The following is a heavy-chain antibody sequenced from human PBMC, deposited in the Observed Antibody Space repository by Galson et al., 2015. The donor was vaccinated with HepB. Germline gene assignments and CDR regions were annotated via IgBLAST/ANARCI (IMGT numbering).Heavy chain of an antibody. V-gene: IGHV3-9*01. Sequence: SLRLSCAASGFTFDDYAMHWVRQAPGKGLEWVSGISWNSGSIGYADSVKGRFTISRDNAKNSLYLQMNSLRAEDTALYYCAKDITMIGTDWGAFDIWGQGTMVTVSS. CDR3: AKDITMIGTDWGAFDI. CDR2: ISWNSGSI. J-gene: IGHJ3*02. CDR1: GFTFDDYA. D-gene: IGHD3-22*01.